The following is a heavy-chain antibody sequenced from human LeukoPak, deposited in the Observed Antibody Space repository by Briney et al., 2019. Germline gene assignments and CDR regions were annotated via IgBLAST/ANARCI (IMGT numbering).Heavy chain of an antibody. Sequence: GGSLRLSCAASGFTFSSYGMPWVRQAPGKGLEWLAVIWYDGSNKYYADSVKGRFTISRDNSKNTLYLQMNSLRAEDTAVYYCAILVEGKFDYWGQGTLVTVSS. J-gene: IGHJ4*02. CDR3: AILVEGKFDY. V-gene: IGHV3-33*01. CDR2: IWYDGSNK. D-gene: IGHD1-26*01. CDR1: GFTFSSYG.